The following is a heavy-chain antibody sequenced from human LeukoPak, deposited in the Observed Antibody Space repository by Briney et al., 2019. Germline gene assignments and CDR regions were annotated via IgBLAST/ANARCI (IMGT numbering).Heavy chain of an antibody. Sequence: PGGSLRLSCEASGFTFSSYSMNWVRQAPGKGLEWVSSISSSSSYIYYADSVKGRFTISRDNAKNSLYLQMNSLRAEDTAVYYCARSYRFLEWLFGYFDYWGQGTLVTVSS. D-gene: IGHD3-3*01. V-gene: IGHV3-21*01. CDR2: ISSSSSYI. CDR3: ARSYRFLEWLFGYFDY. J-gene: IGHJ4*02. CDR1: GFTFSSYS.